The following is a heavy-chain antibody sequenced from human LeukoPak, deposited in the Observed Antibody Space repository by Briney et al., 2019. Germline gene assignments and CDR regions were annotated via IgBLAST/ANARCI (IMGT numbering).Heavy chain of an antibody. CDR1: GLTFSNFK. V-gene: IGHV3-48*03. D-gene: IGHD4-11*01. Sequence: GGSLRLSCAVSGLTFSNFKMNWVRQAPGKGLEWVSYISDSGRSTFYADSVKGRFTISRDNAKNSLYLQMNSLRAEDTAVYYCARDVSIGMDVWGQGTTVTVSS. J-gene: IGHJ6*02. CDR2: ISDSGRST. CDR3: ARDVSIGMDV.